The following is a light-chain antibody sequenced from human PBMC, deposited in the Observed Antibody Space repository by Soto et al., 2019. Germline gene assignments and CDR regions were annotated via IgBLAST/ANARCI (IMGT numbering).Light chain of an antibody. CDR2: EVT. J-gene: IGLJ3*02. Sequence: QSALTQPPSASGSHGQSVTFSCTGTSSDVGGYNYVSWYQQHPGRAPKLIIYEVTKRPSGVPDRFSGSKSGNTASLTVSGLQAEDEADYYCSSYAGSNNWVFGGGTKLTVL. CDR3: SSYAGSNNWV. CDR1: SSDVGGYNY. V-gene: IGLV2-8*01.